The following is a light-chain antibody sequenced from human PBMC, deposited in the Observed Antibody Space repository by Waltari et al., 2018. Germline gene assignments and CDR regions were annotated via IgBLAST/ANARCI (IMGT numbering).Light chain of an antibody. CDR2: VNSDGSH. Sequence: QLVLTQSPSASASLGASVKLTCTLSSGHRSDAIAWHQQQPEKGPRYLRKVNSDGSHSKGDGIPDRFSGSSSGAERYLTISSLQAEDEADYYCQTGGHGTWVFGGGTKLTVL. J-gene: IGLJ3*02. V-gene: IGLV4-69*01. CDR3: QTGGHGTWV. CDR1: SGHRSDA.